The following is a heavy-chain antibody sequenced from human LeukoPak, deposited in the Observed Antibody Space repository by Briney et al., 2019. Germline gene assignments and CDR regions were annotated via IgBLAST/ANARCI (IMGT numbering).Heavy chain of an antibody. Sequence: GGSLRLSCAASGFTFSSYSMNWVRQAPGKGLEWVSSISSSSSYIYYADSVKGRFTISRNNAKNSLYLQMNSLRAEDTAVYYCARGRYFDWLLYYWGQGTLVTVSS. V-gene: IGHV3-21*01. D-gene: IGHD3-9*01. CDR1: GFTFSSYS. CDR2: ISSSSSYI. CDR3: ARGRYFDWLLYY. J-gene: IGHJ4*02.